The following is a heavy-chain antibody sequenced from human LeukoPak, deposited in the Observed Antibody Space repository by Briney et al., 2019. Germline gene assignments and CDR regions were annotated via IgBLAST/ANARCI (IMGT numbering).Heavy chain of an antibody. Sequence: SETLSLTCTVSGGSISGYYWGWIRQPPGKGLEWIGSIYRSGSTYYNPSLKSRVTISVDTSKNQFSLKLSSVTAADTAVYYCARVDTAMAAYYYYYMDVWGKGTTVTVSS. D-gene: IGHD5-18*01. J-gene: IGHJ6*03. CDR3: ARVDTAMAAYYYYYMDV. V-gene: IGHV4-38-2*02. CDR1: GGSISGYY. CDR2: IYRSGST.